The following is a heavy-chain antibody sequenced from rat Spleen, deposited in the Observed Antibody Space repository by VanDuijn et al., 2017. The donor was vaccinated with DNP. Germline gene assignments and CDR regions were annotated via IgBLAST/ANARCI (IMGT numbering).Heavy chain of an antibody. J-gene: IGHJ4*01. Sequence: EVKLVESGGGLVQPGRSLKLSCAASGFNFNDYWMGWFRQAPGKGLEWIGEINKDSRTRKYSPSLKDKFTISRDNAQNTLYLQMTKLGSEDTATYYCVREDKGVDAWGQGASVTVSS. D-gene: IGHD2-2*01. CDR1: GFNFNDYW. CDR2: INKDSRTR. V-gene: IGHV4-2*01. CDR3: VREDKGVDA.